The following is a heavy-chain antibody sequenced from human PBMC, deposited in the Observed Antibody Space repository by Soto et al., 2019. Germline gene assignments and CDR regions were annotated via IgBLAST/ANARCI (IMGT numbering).Heavy chain of an antibody. V-gene: IGHV4-59*01. CDR3: TKSSRTDAEGYSFDY. Sequence: SETLSLTCTVSGGSISGSYWSWIRQTPGKVLEWVGYIHYSGSTNYNPSPKSRVTMSVDSAKNQFSLQLSSVTAADTAVYFCTKSSRTDAEGYSFDYWGQGALVTVSS. D-gene: IGHD2-15*01. J-gene: IGHJ4*02. CDR2: IHYSGST. CDR1: GGSISGSY.